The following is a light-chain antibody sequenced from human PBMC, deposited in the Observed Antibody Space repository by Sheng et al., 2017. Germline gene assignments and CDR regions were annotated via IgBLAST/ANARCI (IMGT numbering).Light chain of an antibody. CDR2: DVS. V-gene: IGLV2-14*03. Sequence: QSALTQPASVSGSPGQSITISCTGTSSDIGGYNYVSWYQQHPGKVPKLIIFDVSNRPSGISNRFSGSKSGNTASLTISGLQTEDEADYYCSSYTSSITLVFGGGTKLTVL. CDR1: SSDIGGYNY. CDR3: SSYTSSITLV. J-gene: IGLJ3*02.